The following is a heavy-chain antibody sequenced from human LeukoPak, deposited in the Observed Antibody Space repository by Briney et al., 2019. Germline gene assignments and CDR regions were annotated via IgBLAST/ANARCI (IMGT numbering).Heavy chain of an antibody. CDR1: RGTCSSYA. D-gene: IGHD3-9*01. Sequence: SVKVSCKASRGTCSSYAISWVRQAPGQGLEWMGRIIPILGIANYAQKFQGRVTITADKSTSTAYMELSSLRSEDTAVYYCARGTYDILTGYGYYFDYWGQGTLVTVSS. J-gene: IGHJ4*02. V-gene: IGHV1-69*04. CDR2: IIPILGIA. CDR3: ARGTYDILTGYGYYFDY.